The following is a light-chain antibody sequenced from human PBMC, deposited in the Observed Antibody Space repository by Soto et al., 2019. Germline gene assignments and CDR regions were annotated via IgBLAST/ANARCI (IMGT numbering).Light chain of an antibody. Sequence: ALTQPASVSGSPGQSITISCTGTSSDVGDYPYVSWYQQHPAKVPKLIIYEVSHRPSGITSRFSGSKSQNTASLTISGLQAEDEADYYCSSYSATNTLVFGSGTKVTVL. J-gene: IGLJ1*01. CDR3: SSYSATNTLV. CDR1: SSDVGDYPY. V-gene: IGLV2-14*01. CDR2: EVS.